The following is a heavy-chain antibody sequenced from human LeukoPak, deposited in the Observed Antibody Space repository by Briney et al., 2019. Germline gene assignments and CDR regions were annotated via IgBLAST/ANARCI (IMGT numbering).Heavy chain of an antibody. J-gene: IGHJ4*02. CDR2: TSAYSGST. V-gene: IGHV1-18*04. CDR1: GYTFTSNG. CDR3: ARDKTASTSWPYYFDY. Sequence: ASVKVSCKASGYTFTSNGISWVRQAPGQGLEWMGWTSAYSGSTKYAQKLQGRVTMTTDTSTSTAYMELRSLRSDDTAVYYCARDKTASTSWPYYFDYWGQGALVTVSS. D-gene: IGHD6-13*01.